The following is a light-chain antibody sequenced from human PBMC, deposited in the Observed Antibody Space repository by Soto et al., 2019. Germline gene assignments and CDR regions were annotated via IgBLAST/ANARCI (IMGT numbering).Light chain of an antibody. CDR1: QSLSSSY. CDR2: GAS. J-gene: IGKJ1*01. V-gene: IGKV3-20*01. Sequence: EIVLTQSPGTLSLSPGDRATLSCRASQSLSSSYLAWYQQKPGQAPRLLIYGASSRATGIPDRFSGSGSGTDFTLTISRLESEDFAVYYCQQYGSSPWTFGQGTKVEIK. CDR3: QQYGSSPWT.